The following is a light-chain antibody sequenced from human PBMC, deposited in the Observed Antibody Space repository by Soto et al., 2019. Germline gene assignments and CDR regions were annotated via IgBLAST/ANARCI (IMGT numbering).Light chain of an antibody. Sequence: DIQMTQSPSSVSASVGDRVTITCRASQDISSWVAWYQQKPGKAPKLLISAASSLQSGVPRRFSGSGSGTDFTLVISSLQAEDFATYFCQQGDSFPFTFGGGTKVDMK. J-gene: IGKJ4*01. CDR1: QDISSW. CDR2: AAS. V-gene: IGKV1-12*01. CDR3: QQGDSFPFT.